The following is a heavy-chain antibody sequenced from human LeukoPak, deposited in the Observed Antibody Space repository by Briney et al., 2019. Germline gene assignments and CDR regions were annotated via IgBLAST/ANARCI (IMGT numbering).Heavy chain of an antibody. Sequence: SETLSLTCAVSGGSISSSSYYWGWIRQPPGKGLEWIGSIYYSGSTYYNPSLKSRVTISVDTSKNQFSLKLSSVTAADTAVYYCARDTGVRGVKVFDYWGQGTLVTVSS. CDR1: GGSISSSSYY. J-gene: IGHJ4*02. V-gene: IGHV4-39*07. CDR3: ARDTGVRGVKVFDY. CDR2: IYYSGST. D-gene: IGHD3-10*01.